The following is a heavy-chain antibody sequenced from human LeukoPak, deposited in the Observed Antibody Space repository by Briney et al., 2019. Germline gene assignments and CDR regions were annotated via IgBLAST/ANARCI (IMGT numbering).Heavy chain of an antibody. J-gene: IGHJ4*02. D-gene: IGHD6-19*01. CDR2: ISWNSGSI. CDR3: AKVSEYSSGWYFVDY. CDR1: RFTFSSYA. Sequence: PGGSLRLSCAASRFTFSSYAMHWVRQAPGKGLEWVSGISWNSGSIGYADSVKGRFTISRDNAKNSLYLQMNSLRAEDTALYYCAKVSEYSSGWYFVDYWGQGTLVTVSS. V-gene: IGHV3-9*01.